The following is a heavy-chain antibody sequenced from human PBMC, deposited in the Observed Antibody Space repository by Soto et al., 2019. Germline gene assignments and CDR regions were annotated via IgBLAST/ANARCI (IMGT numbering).Heavy chain of an antibody. CDR2: IHHTGSTT. CDR1: GGSISTNDW. J-gene: IGHJ5*02. CDR3: ATRDCTNNVCHFP. D-gene: IGHD2-8*01. V-gene: IGHV4-4*02. Sequence: QVQLQESGPGLVKPSETLSLTCAVSGGSISTNDWWTWVRQPPGKGLEWIGDIHHTGSTTNYSPSLQSRVTVSIDKSELQFSLRLTSVTAADTAVYYCATRDCTNNVCHFPWGQGTLVTVSS.